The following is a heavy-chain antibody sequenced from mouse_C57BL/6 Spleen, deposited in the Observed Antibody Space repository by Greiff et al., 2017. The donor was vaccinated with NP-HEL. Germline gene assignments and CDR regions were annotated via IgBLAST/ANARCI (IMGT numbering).Heavy chain of an antibody. CDR3: ARHSDYDWYFDV. Sequence: DVHLVESGGGLVKPGGSLKLSCAASGFTFSDYGMHWVRQAPEKGLEWVAYISSGSSTIYYADTVKGRFTISRDNAKNTLFLQMTSLRSEDTAMYYCARHSDYDWYFDVWGTGTTVTVSS. V-gene: IGHV5-17*01. CDR1: GFTFSDYG. J-gene: IGHJ1*03. D-gene: IGHD2-4*01. CDR2: ISSGSSTI.